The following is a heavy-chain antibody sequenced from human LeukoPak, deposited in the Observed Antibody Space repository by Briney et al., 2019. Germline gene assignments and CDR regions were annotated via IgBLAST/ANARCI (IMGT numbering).Heavy chain of an antibody. J-gene: IGHJ4*02. V-gene: IGHV1-18*01. CDR2: ISAYNGNT. CDR1: GYTFTSYG. Sequence: ASVKVSCKASGYTFTSYGISWVRQAPGQRLEWTGWISAYNGNTNYAQKLQRRVTMTTDTSTTTAYMELRSLRSDDTAMYYCARDDCGGDCSNPSGTYDYWGQGTLVTVCS. D-gene: IGHD2-21*02. CDR3: ARDDCGGDCSNPSGTYDY.